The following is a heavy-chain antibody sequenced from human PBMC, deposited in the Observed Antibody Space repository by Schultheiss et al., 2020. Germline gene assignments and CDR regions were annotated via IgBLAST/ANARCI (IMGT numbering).Heavy chain of an antibody. D-gene: IGHD3-9*01. CDR1: GYSISSDYY. J-gene: IGHJ4*02. CDR3: ARVPPGFRPASYYFDY. V-gene: IGHV4-38-2*01. Sequence: SETLSLTCVVSGYSISSDYYWSWIRQHPGKGLEWIGSIYHSGSTYYNPSLKSRVTISVDTSKNQFSLKLSSVTAADTAVYYCARVPPGFRPASYYFDYWGQGTLVTVSS. CDR2: IYHSGST.